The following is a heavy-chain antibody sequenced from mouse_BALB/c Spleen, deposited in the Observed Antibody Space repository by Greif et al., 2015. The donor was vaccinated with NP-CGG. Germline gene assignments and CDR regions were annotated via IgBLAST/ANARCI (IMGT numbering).Heavy chain of an antibody. J-gene: IGHJ4*01. CDR3: ATYASYAMDY. V-gene: IGHV1-54*01. Sequence: LVESGAELVRPGTSVKVSCKASGYAFTNYLIEWVKQRPGQGLEWIGVINPGSGGTNHNEKFKGKATLTADKSSSTAYMQLSSLTSDDSAVYFCATYASYAMDYWGQGTSVTVSS. CDR1: GYAFTNYL. D-gene: IGHD6-1*01. CDR2: INPGSGGT.